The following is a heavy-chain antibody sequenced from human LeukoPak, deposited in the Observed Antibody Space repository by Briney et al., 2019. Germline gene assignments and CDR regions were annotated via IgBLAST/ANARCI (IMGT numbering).Heavy chain of an antibody. CDR2: IYPGDSET. CDR1: GYTFTNYW. D-gene: IGHD6-6*01. Sequence: EESLKISCKGSGYTFTNYWIVWVRQKPGKGLEWMGIIYPGDSETRYSPSFQGQVTISADTSIATSYLHWSSLEAADTAMYYCARRYSSSLGAFDIWGQGTMVTVSS. CDR3: ARRYSSSLGAFDI. V-gene: IGHV5-51*01. J-gene: IGHJ3*02.